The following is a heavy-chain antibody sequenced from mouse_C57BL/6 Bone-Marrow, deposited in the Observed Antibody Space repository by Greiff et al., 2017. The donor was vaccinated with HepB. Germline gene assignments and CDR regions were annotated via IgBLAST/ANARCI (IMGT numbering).Heavy chain of an antibody. V-gene: IGHV2-6*01. CDR2: IWGVGST. CDR1: GFSLTSYG. Sequence: VMLVESGPGLVAPSQSLSITCTVSGFSLTSYGVDWVRQSPGKGLEWLGVIWGVGSTNYNSSLKSRLSISKDNSKSQVFLKMTSLQTDDTAMYYCATAAWFAYWGQGTLVTVSA. CDR3: ATAAWFAY. J-gene: IGHJ3*01.